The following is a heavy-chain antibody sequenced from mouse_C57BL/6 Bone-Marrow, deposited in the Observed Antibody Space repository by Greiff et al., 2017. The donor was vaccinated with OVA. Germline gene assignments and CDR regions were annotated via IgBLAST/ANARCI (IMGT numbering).Heavy chain of an antibody. Sequence: EVKLVESGGGLVQSGRSLRLSCATSGFTFSDFYMEWVRQAPGKGLEWIAASRNKANDYTTEYSASVKGRFIVSRDTSQSILYLQMNALRAEDTAIYYCARDRGYFDVWGTGTTVTVSS. CDR1: GFTFSDFY. J-gene: IGHJ1*03. CDR2: SRNKANDYTT. CDR3: ARDRGYFDV. V-gene: IGHV7-1*01.